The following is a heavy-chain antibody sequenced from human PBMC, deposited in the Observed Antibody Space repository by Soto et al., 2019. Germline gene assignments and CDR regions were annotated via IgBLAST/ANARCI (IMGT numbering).Heavy chain of an antibody. CDR1: GFTFSSYW. J-gene: IGHJ3*02. V-gene: IGHV3-7*03. D-gene: IGHD6-19*01. Sequence: GGSLRLSCAASGFTFSSYWMSWVRQAPGKGLEWVANIKQDGSEKYYVDSVKGRFTISRDNAKNSLYLQMNSLRAEDTAVYYCARHVAVAGLAFDIWGQGTMVTVSS. CDR3: ARHVAVAGLAFDI. CDR2: IKQDGSEK.